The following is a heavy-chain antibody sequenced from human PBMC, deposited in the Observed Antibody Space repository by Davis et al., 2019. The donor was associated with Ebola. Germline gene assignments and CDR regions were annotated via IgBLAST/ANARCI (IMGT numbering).Heavy chain of an antibody. CDR2: ISSNGGRT. Sequence: GGSLRLSCSASGFTFSSYAMHWVRQAPGKGLEYVSAISSNGGRTYYADSVKGRFTISRDNSKNTLYLQMSSLRAEDTAVYYCVMGDYYVSSGFYYYYGMDVWGQGTTVTVSS. CDR3: VMGDYYVSSGFYYYYGMDV. J-gene: IGHJ6*02. V-gene: IGHV3-64D*08. D-gene: IGHD3-22*01. CDR1: GFTFSSYA.